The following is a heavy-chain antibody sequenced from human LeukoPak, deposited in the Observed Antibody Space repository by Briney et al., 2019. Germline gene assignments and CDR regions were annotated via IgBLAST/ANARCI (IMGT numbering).Heavy chain of an antibody. CDR1: GYTFIAYY. D-gene: IGHD1-7*01. V-gene: IGHV1-2*02. CDR3: ARDQNPKTRPFDY. J-gene: IGHJ4*02. Sequence: ASVKVSCKASGYTFIAYYMHWVRQAPGQGLEWMGWINPNSGGTNYAQKFQGRVTMTRDTSISTAYMELSRLRSDDTAVYYCARDQNPKTRPFDYWGQGTLVTVSS. CDR2: INPNSGGT.